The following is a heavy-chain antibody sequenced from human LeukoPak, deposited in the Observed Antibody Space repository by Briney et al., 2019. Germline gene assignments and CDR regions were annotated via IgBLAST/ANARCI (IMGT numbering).Heavy chain of an antibody. D-gene: IGHD6-19*01. V-gene: IGHV3-11*01. CDR1: GFTFSDYY. J-gene: IGHJ4*02. Sequence: GGSLRLSCAASGFTFSDYYMSWTRQAPGKGLEEGSYISKTASDVYYGDSVKGRFTTSRDNAKNSLYLQMNSLRAEYTAIYYCARSIIGVAGTAWVYWGQGTLVTVSS. CDR3: ARSIIGVAGTAWVY. CDR2: ISKTASDV.